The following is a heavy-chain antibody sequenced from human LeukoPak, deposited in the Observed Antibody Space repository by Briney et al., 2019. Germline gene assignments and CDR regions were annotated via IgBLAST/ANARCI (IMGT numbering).Heavy chain of an antibody. D-gene: IGHD3-16*01. CDR3: ARDPTSGAPVNWFDP. J-gene: IGHJ5*02. CDR2: INPSGGST. CDR1: GYTFTSYY. V-gene: IGHV1-46*01. Sequence: ASVKVSCKASGYTFTSYYMHWVRQAPGQGLEWVGIINPSGGSTSYAQKFQGRVTMTRDTSTSTVYMELSSLRSEDTAVYYCARDPTSGAPVNWFDPWGQGTLVTVSS.